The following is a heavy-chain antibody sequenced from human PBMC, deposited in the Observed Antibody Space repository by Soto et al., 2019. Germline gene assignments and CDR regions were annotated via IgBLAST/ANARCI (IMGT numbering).Heavy chain of an antibody. J-gene: IGHJ4*02. CDR2: ISGSGGST. V-gene: IGHV3-23*01. CDR1: GFTFSSYA. CDR3: AKDGVYSNYLSLGPDY. Sequence: EVQLLESGGGLVQPGGSLRLSCAAYGFTFSSYAMSWVRQAPGKGLEWVSAISGSGGSTYYADSVKGRFTISRDNSKITLYLQMNSLRAEDTAVYYCAKDGVYSNYLSLGPDYWGQGTLVTVSS. D-gene: IGHD4-4*01.